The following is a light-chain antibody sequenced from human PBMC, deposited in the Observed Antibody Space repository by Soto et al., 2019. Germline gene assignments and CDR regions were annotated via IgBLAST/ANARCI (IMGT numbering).Light chain of an antibody. CDR2: LDSDGSH. CDR1: SGHSSYA. V-gene: IGLV4-69*01. J-gene: IGLJ2*01. CDR3: QTWGTGIHVV. Sequence: QLVLTQSPSASASLGVSVKLTCTLSSGHSSYAIAWHQQQPEKGPRYLMKLDSDGSHTKGDAIPDRFSGSSSGAERYLTISSLQSEDEADDYCQTWGTGIHVVFGGGTKLTVL.